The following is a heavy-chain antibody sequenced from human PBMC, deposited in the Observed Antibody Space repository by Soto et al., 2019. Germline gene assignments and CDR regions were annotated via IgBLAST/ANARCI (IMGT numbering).Heavy chain of an antibody. CDR1: GFTFSSYS. J-gene: IGHJ3*02. D-gene: IGHD6-13*01. CDR3: ASGTSEDVFDI. Sequence: EVQLVESGGGLVQSGGSLRLSCAASGFTFSSYSMNWVRQAPGKGLEWVSYISSSSSTIYYADSVKGRFTISRDNAKNSLYVQMNSLRAEDTAVYYCASGTSEDVFDIWGQGTMVTVSS. CDR2: ISSSSSTI. V-gene: IGHV3-48*01.